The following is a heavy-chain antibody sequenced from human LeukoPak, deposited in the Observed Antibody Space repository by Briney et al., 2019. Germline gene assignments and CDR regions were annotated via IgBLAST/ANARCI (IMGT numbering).Heavy chain of an antibody. Sequence: GGSLRLSCVPSGFTFSNYAMTWVRQAPGKGLQWVASIGSSGSTFHADSVKGRFTISRDNSKNTLYLQMNSLRPEDTAVYYCARFTPSLRYFDWVPGPIPAGVPGFDPWGQGTLVTVSS. V-gene: IGHV3-23*01. J-gene: IGHJ5*02. CDR1: GFTFSNYA. CDR2: IGSSGST. D-gene: IGHD3-9*01. CDR3: ARFTPSLRYFDWVPGPIPAGVPGFDP.